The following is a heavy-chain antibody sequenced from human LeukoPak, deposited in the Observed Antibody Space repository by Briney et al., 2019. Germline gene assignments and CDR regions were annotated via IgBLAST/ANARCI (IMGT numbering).Heavy chain of an antibody. Sequence: SETLSLTCTVSGGSISSGGYYWSWIRQHPGKGLEWFGYIYYSGSTYYNPSLKSRVTISVDTSKNQFSLKLSSVTAADTAVYYCASIAARPFYYGMDVWGQGTTVTVSS. J-gene: IGHJ6*02. V-gene: IGHV4-31*03. D-gene: IGHD6-6*01. CDR2: IYYSGST. CDR3: ASIAARPFYYGMDV. CDR1: GGSISSGGYY.